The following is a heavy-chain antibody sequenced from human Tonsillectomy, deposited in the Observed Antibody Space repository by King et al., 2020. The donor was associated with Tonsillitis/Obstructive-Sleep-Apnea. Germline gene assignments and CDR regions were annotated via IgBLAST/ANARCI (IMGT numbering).Heavy chain of an antibody. Sequence: QLVQPGGGVVQPGRSLRLSCAASGFTFSSYGMHWVRQAPGKGLEWVALISYDGSNKYYADSVKGRFTISRDNSKNTLYLQMNSLRGEDTAVYYCAKDLEGAIPWFDPWGQGTLVSVSS. V-gene: IGHV3-30*18. CDR1: GFTFSSYG. J-gene: IGHJ5*02. D-gene: IGHD1-26*01. CDR2: ISYDGSNK. CDR3: AKDLEGAIPWFDP.